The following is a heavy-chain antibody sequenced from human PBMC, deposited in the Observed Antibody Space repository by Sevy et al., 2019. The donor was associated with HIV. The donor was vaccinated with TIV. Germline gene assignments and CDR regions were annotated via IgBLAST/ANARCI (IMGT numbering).Heavy chain of an antibody. J-gene: IGHJ4*02. CDR3: ARPGWRWLQFGHFDY. D-gene: IGHD5-12*01. CDR1: GFTFSSYA. CDR2: ISYDGSNK. V-gene: IGHV3-30-3*01. Sequence: GGSLRLSCAASGFTFSSYAMHWVRQAPGKGLEWVAVISYDGSNKYYADSVKGRFTISRDNSKNTLYLQMNSLRAEDTAVYYCARPGWRWLQFGHFDYWGQGTLVIVSS.